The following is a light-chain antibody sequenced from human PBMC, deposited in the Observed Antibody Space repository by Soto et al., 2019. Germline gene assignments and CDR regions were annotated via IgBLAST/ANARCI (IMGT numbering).Light chain of an antibody. J-gene: IGLJ1*01. CDR1: SSDVGAYNS. CDR3: SSYTSSSSYV. Sequence: QSALTQPASVSGSPGQSIAISCTGTSSDVGAYNSVSWYQQYPGKAPKLIIHDVSNRPSGVSNRFSGSKSGNTASLTISGLQAEDEADYYCSSYTSSSSYVFGSGTKLTVL. CDR2: DVS. V-gene: IGLV2-14*01.